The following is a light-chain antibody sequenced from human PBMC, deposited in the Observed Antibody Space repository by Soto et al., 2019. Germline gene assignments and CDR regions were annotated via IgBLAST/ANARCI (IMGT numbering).Light chain of an antibody. Sequence: DIVVTQTPLSSPVTLGQPAAISCRSSQSLVHSEGNTYLSWLQQRPGQAPRLLLYKISKRVSGVPDRFRGSGAGTDFTLTISRVEVEDVGVYYCLQATQFPWTFGQGTKVDI. CDR3: LQATQFPWT. V-gene: IGKV2-24*01. CDR1: QSLVHSEGNTY. CDR2: KIS. J-gene: IGKJ1*01.